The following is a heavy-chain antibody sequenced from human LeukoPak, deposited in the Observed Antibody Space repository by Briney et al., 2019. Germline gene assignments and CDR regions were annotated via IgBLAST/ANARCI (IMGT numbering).Heavy chain of an antibody. V-gene: IGHV3-23*03. CDR2: IYSDGST. J-gene: IGHJ3*01. CDR3: AKTIVGSTYDAFDF. Sequence: PGGSLRLSCAVSGFTFSSYAMNWVRQAPGKGLEWVSIIYSDGSTYYAGSVKGRFTSSRDNSKNTLWLQMNSLRAEDTAVYFCAKTIVGSTYDAFDFWGQGTMVTVSS. CDR1: GFTFSSYA. D-gene: IGHD1-26*01.